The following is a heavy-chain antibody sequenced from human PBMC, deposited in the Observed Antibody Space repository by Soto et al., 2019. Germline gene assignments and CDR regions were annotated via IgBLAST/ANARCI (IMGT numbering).Heavy chain of an antibody. CDR2: IYYSGST. Sequence: QVQLQESGPGLVKPSQTLSLTCTVSGGSISSGAYYWRWIRQPPGKGLEWLGYIYYSGSTYYNPCLKRRVTISVDTSKNQLSLKLSSVTAADTAVYYCARDVHLAYYDSSGYYEPRYFDLWGRGTLVTVSS. CDR3: ARDVHLAYYDSSGYYEPRYFDL. V-gene: IGHV4-30-4*01. CDR1: GGSISSGAYY. D-gene: IGHD3-22*01. J-gene: IGHJ2*01.